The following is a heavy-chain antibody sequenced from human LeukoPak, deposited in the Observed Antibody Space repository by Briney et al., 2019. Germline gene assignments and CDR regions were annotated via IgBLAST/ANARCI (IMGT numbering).Heavy chain of an antibody. V-gene: IGHV1-8*03. D-gene: IGHD5-24*01. Sequence: ASVKVSCKASGYTFTNYGINWVRQAPGQGLEWMGWISAYNGNTNYAQKFQGRVTITRNTSISTAYMELSSLRSEDTAVYYCARGSQFARWLQLDDDAFDIWGQGTMVTVSS. CDR1: GYTFTNYG. CDR2: ISAYNGNT. J-gene: IGHJ3*02. CDR3: ARGSQFARWLQLDDDAFDI.